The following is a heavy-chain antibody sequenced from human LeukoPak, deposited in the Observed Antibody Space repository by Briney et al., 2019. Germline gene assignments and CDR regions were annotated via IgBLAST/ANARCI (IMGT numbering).Heavy chain of an antibody. D-gene: IGHD6-25*01. V-gene: IGHV3-48*01. CDR2: ISGSGSSI. CDR3: ARGVYSSAPDAFDI. CDR1: GFTFSSYS. J-gene: IGHJ3*02. Sequence: GESLRLSCAASGFTFSSYSMNWVRQAPGKGLEWVSYISGSGSSIYYADSVKGRFTISRDNAKNSLYLQMNSLRAEDTAVYYCARGVYSSAPDAFDIWGQGTLVTVSS.